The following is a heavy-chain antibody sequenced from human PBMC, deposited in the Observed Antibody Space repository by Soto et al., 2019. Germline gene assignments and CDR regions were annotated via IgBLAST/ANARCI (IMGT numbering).Heavy chain of an antibody. CDR2: VDYTGSA. V-gene: IGHV4-39*01. D-gene: IGHD5-12*01. Sequence: QLQLQESGPGLVKPSETLSLTCSVSGDSLSSSYYYWGWIRQPPGERLEWIASVDYTGSAYYSPSLRSRVTISVETSNNDFPLKVDSVSAADTALYYCAIQGINSGFGPGAFDIWGQGTTVIVSS. CDR3: AIQGINSGFGPGAFDI. CDR1: GDSLSSSYYY. J-gene: IGHJ3*02.